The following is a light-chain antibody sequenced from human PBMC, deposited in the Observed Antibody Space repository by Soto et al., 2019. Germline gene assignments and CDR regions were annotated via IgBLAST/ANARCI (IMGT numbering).Light chain of an antibody. CDR2: EGR. CDR3: CSYACSSTSKDVV. V-gene: IGLV2-23*01. J-gene: IGLJ2*01. Sequence: QSALTQPASVSGSPGQTVTISCTGISSDIGSYNLVSWYQQHPGKAPKLMIYEGRKRPSGVSNRFSGSKSCNTAFLTISGLQAEDEADYYCCSYACSSTSKDVVFGGGTKLTVL. CDR1: SSDIGSYNL.